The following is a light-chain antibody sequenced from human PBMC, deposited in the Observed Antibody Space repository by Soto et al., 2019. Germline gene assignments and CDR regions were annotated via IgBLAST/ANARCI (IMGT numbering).Light chain of an antibody. J-gene: IGLJ3*02. CDR3: SSYTSSSTRV. CDR1: SSDVGGYNY. Sequence: QSALTQPASVSGSPGQSITISCTGTSSDVGGYNYVSWYQQHPGKAPKLMIYEVSTRPSGVSNRFSGSNSGNTASLSISGLQAEDEADYYCSSYTSSSTRVFGGGTKVTVL. V-gene: IGLV2-14*01. CDR2: EVS.